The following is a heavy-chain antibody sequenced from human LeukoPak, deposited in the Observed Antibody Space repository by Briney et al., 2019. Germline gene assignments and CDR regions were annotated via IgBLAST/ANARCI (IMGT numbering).Heavy chain of an antibody. J-gene: IGHJ4*02. Sequence: GGSLRLSCAASGFTFSSYAMSWVRQAPGKGLEWVSSISSSSSYIYYADSVKGRFTISRDNAKNSLYLQMNSLRAEDTAVYYCARGGKVIPSSSWATDYWGQGTLVTVSS. CDR3: ARGGKVIPSSSWATDY. V-gene: IGHV3-21*01. D-gene: IGHD6-13*01. CDR1: GFTFSSYA. CDR2: ISSSSSYI.